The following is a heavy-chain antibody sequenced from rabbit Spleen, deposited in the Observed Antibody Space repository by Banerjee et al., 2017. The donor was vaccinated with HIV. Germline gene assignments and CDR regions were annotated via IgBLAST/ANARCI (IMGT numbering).Heavy chain of an antibody. Sequence: QEQLEESGGGLVKPGASLTLTCKASGFSLNSGYDMCWVRQAPGKGLEWIASIYAGSSGTTYSTTWAKGRFTISKTSSTTVTLQMTSLTAADTATYFCARDAGTSFSTYGMDLWGPGTLVTVS. J-gene: IGHJ6*01. D-gene: IGHD8-1*01. CDR1: GFSLNSGYD. CDR3: ARDAGTSFSTYGMDL. CDR2: IYAGSSGTT. V-gene: IGHV1S45*01.